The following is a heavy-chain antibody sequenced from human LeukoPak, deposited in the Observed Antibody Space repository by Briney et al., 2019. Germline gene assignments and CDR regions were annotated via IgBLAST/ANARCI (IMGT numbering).Heavy chain of an antibody. J-gene: IGHJ4*02. CDR3: ARGLAAAGVGHQN. D-gene: IGHD6-13*01. CDR2: IIPIFGTA. V-gene: IGHV1-69*13. CDR1: GGTFSSYA. Sequence: ASVKVSCKASGGTFSSYAISWMRQAPGQGLEWMGGIIPIFGTANYAQKFQGRVTITADESTSTAYMELSSLRSEDTAVYYCARGLAAAGVGHQNWGQGTLVTVSS.